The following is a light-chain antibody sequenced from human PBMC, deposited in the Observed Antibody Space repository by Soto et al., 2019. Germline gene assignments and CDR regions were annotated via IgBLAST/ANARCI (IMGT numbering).Light chain of an antibody. CDR3: QQYYSYPLT. V-gene: IGKV1-8*01. J-gene: IGKJ4*01. CDR1: QDISSY. CDR2: AAS. Sequence: AIWMTQSPSSFSASTGDRVTITCRASQDISSYLAWYQQKPGKAPKLLIYAASTLQSGVPSTFSGSGSGTDFTLTISCLQSEDFATYYCQQYYSYPLTFGAGTTVDIK.